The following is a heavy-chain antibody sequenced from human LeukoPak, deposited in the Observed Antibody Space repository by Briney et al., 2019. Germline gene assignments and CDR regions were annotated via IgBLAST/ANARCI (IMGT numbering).Heavy chain of an antibody. V-gene: IGHV4-34*01. CDR3: ARSRRLRSPWFDP. J-gene: IGHJ5*02. CDR2: INHSGST. CDR1: GGSFSGYY. D-gene: IGHD5-12*01. Sequence: SETLSLTCAVYGGSFSGYYWSWIRQPPGKGLEWIGEINHSGSTNYNPSLKSRVTISVDTSKNQFSLKLSSVTAADTAVYYCARSRRLRSPWFDPWRQGTLVTVST.